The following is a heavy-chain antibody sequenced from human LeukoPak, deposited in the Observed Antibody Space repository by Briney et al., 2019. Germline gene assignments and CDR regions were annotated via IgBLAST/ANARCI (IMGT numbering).Heavy chain of an antibody. D-gene: IGHD4-17*01. V-gene: IGHV3-30*01. CDR3: ARDHDYGDYTIYYYMDV. CDR1: GFTFSSYA. CDR2: ISYDGSNK. Sequence: GGSLRLSCAASGFTFSSYAMHWVRQAPGKGLEWVAFISYDGSNKYYADSVKGRFTISRDNSKNTLYLQMNSLRAEDTAVYYCARDHDYGDYTIYYYMDVWGKGTTVTVSS. J-gene: IGHJ6*03.